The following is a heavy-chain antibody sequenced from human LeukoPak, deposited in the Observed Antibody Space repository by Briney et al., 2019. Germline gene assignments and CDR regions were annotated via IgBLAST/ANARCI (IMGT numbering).Heavy chain of an antibody. J-gene: IGHJ4*02. Sequence: GSLRLSCAASGFTFSTFAMIWVRQPPGKGLEWVSSIFPSGGEIHYADSVRGRFTISRDNSKSTLSLQMNSLRAEDTAIYYCATYRQVLLSFESWGQGTLVTVSS. V-gene: IGHV3-23*01. D-gene: IGHD2-8*02. CDR1: GFTFSTFA. CDR3: ATYRQVLLSFES. CDR2: IFPSGGEI.